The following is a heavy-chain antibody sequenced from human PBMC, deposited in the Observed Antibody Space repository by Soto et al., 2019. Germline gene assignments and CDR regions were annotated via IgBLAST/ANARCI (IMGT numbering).Heavy chain of an antibody. V-gene: IGHV3-7*03. CDR3: ARYFRGSGRYFFDY. Sequence: GGSLRLSCVASGFTFISSFMGWVRQAPGKGLEWVANINQDGTVTYYVDSVEGRFTISRDNTKDSLYLQMNSLRGEDTAMYYCARYFRGSGRYFFDYWGQGTLVTVS. D-gene: IGHD6-19*01. J-gene: IGHJ4*02. CDR1: GFTFISSF. CDR2: INQDGTVT.